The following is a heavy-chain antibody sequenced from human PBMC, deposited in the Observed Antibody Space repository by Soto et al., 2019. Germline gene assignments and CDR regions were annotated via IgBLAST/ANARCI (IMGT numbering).Heavy chain of an antibody. J-gene: IGHJ6*02. CDR1: GYTFTSYD. CDR3: ARDVGVGSYGPGIQGMDV. V-gene: IGHV1-8*01. CDR2: MNPNSGNT. D-gene: IGHD3-10*01. Sequence: KVSCKASGYTFTSYDINWVRQATGQGLEWMGWMNPNSGNTDTSSSTAYMELRSLRSDDTAVYYCARDVGVGSYGPGIQGMDVWGQGTTVTV.